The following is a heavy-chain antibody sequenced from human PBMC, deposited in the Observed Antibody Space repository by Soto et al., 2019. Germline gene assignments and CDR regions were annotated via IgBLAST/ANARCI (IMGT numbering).Heavy chain of an antibody. CDR3: AGGDGGATNG. D-gene: IGHD1-26*01. CDR1: GGSVSSGSYY. CDR2: IYYSGST. J-gene: IGHJ4*02. Sequence: QVQLQESGPGLVKPSETLSLTCTVSGGSVSSGSYYWSWIRQPPGKGLEWIGYIYYSGSTNYNPSLKSRVTISVDTSKNQFALKLSSVTAADPAVYYCAGGDGGATNGWGQGTLVTVSS. V-gene: IGHV4-61*01.